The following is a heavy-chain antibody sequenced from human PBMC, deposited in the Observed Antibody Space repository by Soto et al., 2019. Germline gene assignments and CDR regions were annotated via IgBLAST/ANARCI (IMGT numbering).Heavy chain of an antibody. V-gene: IGHV3-7*03. D-gene: IGHD2-21*01. CDR1: GFILRNYW. CDR3: ATYGPLDS. CDR2: IKEDGSEK. Sequence: GGSLRLSCADSGFILRNYWMSWVRQAPGMGLQWVASIKEDGSEKYYVDPVKGRFTISRENAKNSLYLQMNSLRAEDTAVYYCATYGPLDSWGQGILVIVSS. J-gene: IGHJ5*01.